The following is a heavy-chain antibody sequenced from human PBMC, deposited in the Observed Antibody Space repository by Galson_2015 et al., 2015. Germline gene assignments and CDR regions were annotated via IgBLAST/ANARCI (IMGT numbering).Heavy chain of an antibody. CDR1: GGSISNYY. Sequence: ETLSLTCTVSGGSISNYYWSWIRQPPGEGLEWIGYIHYSGSTNYNPSLKSRVTISVDTSKNQFSLKLSSVTAADTAVYYCARDYNRLGYYYMDVWGNGTSVTVSS. D-gene: IGHD1-14*01. J-gene: IGHJ6*03. CDR3: ARDYNRLGYYYMDV. V-gene: IGHV4-59*01. CDR2: IHYSGST.